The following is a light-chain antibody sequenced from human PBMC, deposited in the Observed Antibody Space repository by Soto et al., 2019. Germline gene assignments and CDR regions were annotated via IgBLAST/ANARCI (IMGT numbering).Light chain of an antibody. V-gene: IGKV2-24*01. CDR3: LHTTQFPT. CDR1: QSLVHNNGNTY. CDR2: EIS. J-gene: IGKJ2*01. Sequence: DIVMTQTPLSSPVTLGQPASFSCRSSQSLVHNNGNTYLSWLQQRPGQPPRLLIYEISKRFSGVPDRFSGSGAATYFTLKISRVEAEDVGVYYCLHTTQFPTSGRGTKLEVK.